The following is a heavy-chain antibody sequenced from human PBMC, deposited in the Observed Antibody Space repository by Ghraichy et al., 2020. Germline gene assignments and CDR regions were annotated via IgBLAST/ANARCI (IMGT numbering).Heavy chain of an antibody. V-gene: IGHV1-24*01. D-gene: IGHD6-13*01. CDR3: ATVSSAAGYWYFDL. CDR2: FDPEDGET. CDR1: GYTLTELS. J-gene: IGHJ2*01. Sequence: ASVKVSCKVSGYTLTELSMHWVRQAPGKGLEWMGGFDPEDGETIYAQKFQGRVTMTEDTSTDTAYMELSSLRSEDTAVYYCATVSSAAGYWYFDLWGRGTLVTVSS.